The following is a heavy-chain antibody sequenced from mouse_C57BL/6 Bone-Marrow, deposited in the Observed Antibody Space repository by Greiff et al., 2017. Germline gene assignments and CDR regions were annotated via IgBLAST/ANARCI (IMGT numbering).Heavy chain of an antibody. J-gene: IGHJ3*01. D-gene: IGHD3-2*02. CDR2: ISYDGSN. V-gene: IGHV3-6*01. CDR1: GYSITSGYY. CDR3: ARTAQATVAY. Sequence: EVKLMESGPGLVKPSQSLSLTCSVTGYSITSGYYWNWIRQFPGNKLEWMGYISYDGSNNYNPSLKNRISITRDTSKNQFFLKLNSVTTEDTATYYCARTAQATVAYWGQGTRVTVSA.